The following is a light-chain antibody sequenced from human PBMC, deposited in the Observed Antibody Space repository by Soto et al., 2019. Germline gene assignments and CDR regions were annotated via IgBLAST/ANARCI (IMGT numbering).Light chain of an antibody. CDR2: SND. CDR3: AAWDDSLNGPV. V-gene: IGLV1-44*01. J-gene: IGLJ2*01. Sequence: QSVLTQPPSASGTPGQRVTISCSGGSSNIGRNTVNWYQLLPGTAPKLLIYSNDRRSSGVPDRFSGSKSGTSASLAISGLQSEDEADYYCAAWDDSLNGPVFGGGTKVTVL. CDR1: SSNIGRNT.